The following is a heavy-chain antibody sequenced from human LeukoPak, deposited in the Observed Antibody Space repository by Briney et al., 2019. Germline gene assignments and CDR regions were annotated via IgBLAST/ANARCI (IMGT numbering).Heavy chain of an antibody. CDR2: ISYDGSNK. V-gene: IGHV3-30-3*01. J-gene: IGHJ4*02. D-gene: IGHD2-2*01. CDR3: ARDHPVPAALDY. Sequence: GGSLRLSCAASGSTFSSYAMHWVRQAPGKGLEWVAVISYDGSNKYYADSVKGRFTISRDNSKNTLYLQMNSLRAEDTAVYYCARDHPVPAALDYWGQGTLVTVSS. CDR1: GSTFSSYA.